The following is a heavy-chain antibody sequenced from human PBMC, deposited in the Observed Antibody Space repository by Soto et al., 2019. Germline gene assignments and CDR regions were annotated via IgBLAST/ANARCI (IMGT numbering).Heavy chain of an antibody. CDR2: IYYGGSP. CDR1: GGSISSSTYY. V-gene: IGHV4-39*01. CDR3: ARQSGSGYYTVAY. Sequence: QLQLQESGPGLVKPSETLSLTCTVSGGSISSSTYYWGWIRQPPGQGLGWIGNIYYGGSPYYNPSLKRRVTVSVDTSKNQFSLKLSSVTAADTAVYYCARQSGSGYYTVAYWGQGTLVTVSS. D-gene: IGHD3-22*01. J-gene: IGHJ4*02.